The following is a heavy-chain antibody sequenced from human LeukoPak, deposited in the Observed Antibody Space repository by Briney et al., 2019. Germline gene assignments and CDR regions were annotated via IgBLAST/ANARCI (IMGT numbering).Heavy chain of an antibody. V-gene: IGHV3-20*04. D-gene: IGHD2-2*01. Sequence: GGSLRLSCAASGFTFDDYGMSWVRQAPGKGLDWVSGINWNGGSTGYADSVKGRFTISRDNAKNSLYLQMNSLRAEDTALYYCARVGDIVVVPAYFDYWGQGTLVTLSS. CDR1: GFTFDDYG. CDR3: ARVGDIVVVPAYFDY. CDR2: INWNGGST. J-gene: IGHJ4*02.